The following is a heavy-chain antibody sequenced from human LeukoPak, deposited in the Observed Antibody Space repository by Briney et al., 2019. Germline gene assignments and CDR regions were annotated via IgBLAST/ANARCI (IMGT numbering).Heavy chain of an antibody. CDR1: GFTFSSYW. V-gene: IGHV3-74*01. CDR3: ARAGYYGSGLDY. CDR2: INSDGSST. D-gene: IGHD3-10*01. J-gene: IGHJ4*02. Sequence: GGSLRLSCAASGFTFSSYWMHWVRQAPGKGLVWVSRINSDGSSTSYADSVKGRFTISRDNAKNTLYLQMNSLRAEDTAVYYCARAGYYGSGLDYWGQGTLVTVSS.